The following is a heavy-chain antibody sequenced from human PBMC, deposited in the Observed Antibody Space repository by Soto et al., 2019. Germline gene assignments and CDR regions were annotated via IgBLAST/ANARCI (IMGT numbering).Heavy chain of an antibody. D-gene: IGHD1-1*01. CDR3: ARSSGDTWEQYYFDY. J-gene: IGHJ4*02. CDR2: ISGRGGST. Sequence: EVQLLESGGGLVLPGGSLRLSCAASGFIFSDYSMSWVRQAPGKGLECVSGISGRGGSTYYADSVKGRFTISRDSSRNTLFLQMNSLRAEDTALYFCARSSGDTWEQYYFDYWGQGTLVPVSS. CDR1: GFIFSDYS. V-gene: IGHV3-23*01.